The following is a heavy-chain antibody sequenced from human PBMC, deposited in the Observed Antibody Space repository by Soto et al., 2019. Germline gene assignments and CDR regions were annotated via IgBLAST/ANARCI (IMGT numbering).Heavy chain of an antibody. CDR1: GFSLSTSGVG. J-gene: IGHJ4*02. V-gene: IGHV2-5*01. CDR3: AHRSKAAAGTGYFDY. CDR2: IYWNDDK. Sequence: SGPTLVNPTQTLTLTCTFSGFSLSTSGVGVGWIRQPPGKALEWLALIYWNDDKRYSPSLKSRLTITKDTSKNQVVLTMTNMDPVDTATYYCAHRSKAAAGTGYFDYWGQGTLVTVPS. D-gene: IGHD6-13*01.